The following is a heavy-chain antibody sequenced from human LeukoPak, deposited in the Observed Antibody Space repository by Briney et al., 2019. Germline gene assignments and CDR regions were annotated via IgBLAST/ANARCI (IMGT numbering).Heavy chain of an antibody. J-gene: IGHJ3*02. Sequence: PSETLSLTCTVSGVSISSSSYYWGWIRQPPGKVLEWNGSIYYTGSTYYNQSLKSLATISVDTTTNQFSLRLSSVTTADTSVDYCARYTGPRSYGDLSAAADAFDIWGQGTMVTVSS. CDR2: IYYTGST. CDR3: ARYTGPRSYGDLSAAADAFDI. D-gene: IGHD4-17*01. CDR1: GVSISSSSYY. V-gene: IGHV4-39*01.